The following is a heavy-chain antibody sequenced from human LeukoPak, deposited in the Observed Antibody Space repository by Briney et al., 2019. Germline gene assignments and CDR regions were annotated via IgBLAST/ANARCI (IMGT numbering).Heavy chain of an antibody. CDR1: GYTFTSYG. Sequence: ASVKVSCKASGYTFTSYGISWVRQAPGQGLEWMGWMNPNSGNTAYAQKFKGRVTITRNTSISTAYMELSSLRSEDTAIYYCAREDYYDSGSSDYWGQGTLVTVSS. J-gene: IGHJ4*02. CDR3: AREDYYDSGSSDY. V-gene: IGHV1-8*03. CDR2: MNPNSGNT. D-gene: IGHD3-22*01.